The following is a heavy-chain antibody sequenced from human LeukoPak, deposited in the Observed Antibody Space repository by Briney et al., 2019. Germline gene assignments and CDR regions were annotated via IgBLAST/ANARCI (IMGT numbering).Heavy chain of an antibody. J-gene: IGHJ5*02. D-gene: IGHD3-16*01. V-gene: IGHV4-59*08. CDR3: ARQRPGDRRFDP. CDR2: VYNSGST. Sequence: PSETLSLTCTVSGGPISSYYWSWLRQPPGKGLEWIAYVYNSGSTHYNPSLKSRVAISVDTSKNQFSLKLRSVTAADTAVYYCARQRPGDRRFDPWGQGALVTVSS. CDR1: GGPISSYY.